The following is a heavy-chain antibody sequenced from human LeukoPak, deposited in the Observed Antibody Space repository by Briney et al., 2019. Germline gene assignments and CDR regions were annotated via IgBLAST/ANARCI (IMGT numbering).Heavy chain of an antibody. CDR3: AKDRIVVAGTIGFDP. Sequence: GGSLRLSCTASGFSFSSHWMDWVRQAPGKGLVWVSRINFDGSSTNYADSVRGRFTISRDNAKDTLYLQINSLRAEDTAVYYCAKDRIVVAGTIGFDPWGQGTLVTVSS. CDR1: GFSFSSHW. CDR2: INFDGSST. J-gene: IGHJ5*02. V-gene: IGHV3-74*01. D-gene: IGHD6-19*01.